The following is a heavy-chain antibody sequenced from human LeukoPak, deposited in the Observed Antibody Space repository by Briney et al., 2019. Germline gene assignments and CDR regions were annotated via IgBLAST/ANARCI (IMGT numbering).Heavy chain of an antibody. CDR2: IRYDGSNK. D-gene: IGHD3-9*01. CDR3: ARDYNILTGYHPYYYYYMDV. Sequence: GGSLRLSCAASGFTFSSYGMHWVRQAPGKGLEWVAFIRYDGSNKYYAGSVKGRFTISRDNSKNTLYLQMNTLRADDTAVYYCARDYNILTGYHPYYYYYMDVWGKGTTVTVSS. J-gene: IGHJ6*03. CDR1: GFTFSSYG. V-gene: IGHV3-30*02.